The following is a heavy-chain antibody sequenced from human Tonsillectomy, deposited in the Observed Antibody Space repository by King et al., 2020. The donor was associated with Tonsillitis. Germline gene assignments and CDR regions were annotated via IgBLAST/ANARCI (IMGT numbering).Heavy chain of an antibody. D-gene: IGHD1-26*01. J-gene: IGHJ4*02. CDR2: INTYNDNT. CDR3: AISPLGELPRV. V-gene: IGHV1-18*04. CDR1: GYTFPSYG. Sequence: QLVQSGAEVKKPGASVKVSCKASGYTFPSYGINWVRQAPGQGLEWVGWINTYNDNTYYAQNLQGRVTMTTDTSTSTAYMELRSLRSDDTAVYYCAISPLGELPRVWDQGTLVTVSS.